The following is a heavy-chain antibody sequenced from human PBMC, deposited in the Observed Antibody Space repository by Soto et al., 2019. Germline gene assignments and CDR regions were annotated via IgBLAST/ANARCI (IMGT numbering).Heavy chain of an antibody. V-gene: IGHV3-23*01. CDR1: GFSFSDYA. Sequence: EVQLLESGGGLVQPGGSLKLSCAAAGFSFSDYAMNWVRQAPGKGLEWLSFIRDIGSSTDYADSVKGRFTLFEDNSKNTPYLEINNLRADAPAVYFCAKARRTSHHPRPIDSWGQGNLVIVST. CDR3: AKARRTSHHPRPIDS. J-gene: IGHJ4*02. CDR2: IRDIGSST.